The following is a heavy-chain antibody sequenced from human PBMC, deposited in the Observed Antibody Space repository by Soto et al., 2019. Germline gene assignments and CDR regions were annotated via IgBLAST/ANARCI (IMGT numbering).Heavy chain of an antibody. CDR1: GFTFSSYS. D-gene: IGHD2-2*01. J-gene: IGHJ6*02. Sequence: GSLRLSCAASGFTFSSYSMNWVRQAPGKGLEWVSSISSSSSYIYYADSVKGRFTISRDNAKNSLYLQMNSLRAEDTAVYYCARGGWYCSSTSCYPYGMDVWGQGTTVTVSS. CDR3: ARGGWYCSSTSCYPYGMDV. V-gene: IGHV3-21*01. CDR2: ISSSSSYI.